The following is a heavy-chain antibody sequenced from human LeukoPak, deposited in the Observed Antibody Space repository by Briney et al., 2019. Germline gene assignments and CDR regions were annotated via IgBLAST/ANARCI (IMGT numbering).Heavy chain of an antibody. CDR3: ARGGYYGSGSYYSTNNWFDP. CDR1: GGSISSVY. J-gene: IGHJ5*02. CDR2: IHYSGST. D-gene: IGHD3-10*01. V-gene: IGHV4-59*01. Sequence: SETLSLTCSVSGGSISSVYWGWIRQPPGKSLEWIGYIHYSGSTNYNPSLKSRVTISVDTSKNQFSLKLSSVTAADTAVYYCARGGYYGSGSYYSTNNWFDPWGQGTLVTVSS.